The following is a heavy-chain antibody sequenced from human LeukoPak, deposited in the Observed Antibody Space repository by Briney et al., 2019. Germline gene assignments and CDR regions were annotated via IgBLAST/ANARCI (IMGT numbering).Heavy chain of an antibody. Sequence: GGSLRLSCAVSRITFSNAWPSWVRKARGEGLDWVGRIKSKAEGETKEYAASVKGRFTISRDDSRSRLYLQMSSLKTEDTAVYYCATGIVTGTSRWGQGTLVAVSS. J-gene: IGHJ4*02. V-gene: IGHV3-15*01. CDR1: RITFSNAW. CDR2: IKSKAEGETK. D-gene: IGHD1-20*01. CDR3: ATGIVTGTSR.